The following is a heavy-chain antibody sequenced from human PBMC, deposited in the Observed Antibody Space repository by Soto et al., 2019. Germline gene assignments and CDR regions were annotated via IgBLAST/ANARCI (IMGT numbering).Heavy chain of an antibody. Sequence: PVGSLRLSCAASGFTFSSYAMSWVRQAPGKGLEWVSAISGSGGSTYYADSVKGRFTISRDNSKNTLYLQMNSLRAEDTAVYYCAKRVKRLVEAFDIWGQGTMVTVSS. CDR3: AKRVKRLVEAFDI. D-gene: IGHD2-8*02. J-gene: IGHJ3*02. CDR1: GFTFSSYA. V-gene: IGHV3-23*01. CDR2: ISGSGGST.